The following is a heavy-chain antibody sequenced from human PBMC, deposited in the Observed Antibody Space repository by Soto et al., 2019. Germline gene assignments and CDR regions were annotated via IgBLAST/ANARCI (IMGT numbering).Heavy chain of an antibody. Sequence: PGESLKISCKGPGYSFTSYWIGWVRQMPGKGLEWMGIIYPGDSDTRYSPSFQGKVTISADKSISTAYLQWSSLKASDTAMYYCAKGAHITDYYYYGMDVWGQGTTVTVSS. J-gene: IGHJ6*02. CDR3: AKGAHITDYYYYGMDV. CDR2: IYPGDSDT. CDR1: GYSFTSYW. V-gene: IGHV5-51*01.